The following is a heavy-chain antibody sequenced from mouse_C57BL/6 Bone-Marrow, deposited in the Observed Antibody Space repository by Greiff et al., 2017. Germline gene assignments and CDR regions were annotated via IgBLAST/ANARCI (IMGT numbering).Heavy chain of an antibody. J-gene: IGHJ3*01. D-gene: IGHD2-3*01. Sequence: QVQLQQSGPELVKPGASVKISCKASGYAFSSSWMNWVKQRPGKGLEWIGRIYPGDGDTNYTGKFKGKATLTADKSSSTAYMQLSSLTSEDSAVYFCAREDGYPAWFGYWAKGLWSLSLQ. CDR3: AREDGYPAWFGY. V-gene: IGHV1-82*01. CDR1: GYAFSSSW. CDR2: IYPGDGDT.